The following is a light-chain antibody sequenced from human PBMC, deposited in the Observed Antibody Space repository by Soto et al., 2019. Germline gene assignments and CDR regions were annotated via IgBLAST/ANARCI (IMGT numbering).Light chain of an antibody. CDR1: TSNIGRST. CDR2: GNT. V-gene: IGLV1-44*01. J-gene: IGLJ1*01. CDR3: QSYDSTLSARYV. Sequence: QSVLTQPPSASGTPGQRVTISCSGNTSNIGRSTVSWYQQFPGAAPKLLIYGNTQRPLGVPVRFSGSKSDTSASLAISGLQSEDEADYYCQSYDSTLSARYVFGTGTKVTVL.